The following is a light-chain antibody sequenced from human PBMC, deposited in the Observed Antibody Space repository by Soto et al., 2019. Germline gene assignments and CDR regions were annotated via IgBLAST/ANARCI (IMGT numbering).Light chain of an antibody. Sequence: IVMTQPLATLSASLGERATLYCRTSQCVISNFAWYQQRPGQAPRRLIYGASTRATVIPARFSCSGSGTEFTLIFSSLQSEDFAVYYCQQYNNWPTFGKGTKVDIK. V-gene: IGKV3-15*01. CDR2: GAS. CDR3: QQYNNWPT. CDR1: QCVISN. J-gene: IGKJ1*01.